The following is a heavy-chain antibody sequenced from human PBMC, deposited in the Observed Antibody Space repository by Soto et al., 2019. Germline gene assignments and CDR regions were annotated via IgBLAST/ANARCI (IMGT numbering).Heavy chain of an antibody. V-gene: IGHV3-23*01. CDR3: ARGDSGGSGSPASYYDSGLDV. CDR1: GFTFSSYA. CDR2: VSAGGDMT. Sequence: DVQLLESGGHLVQPGGSLRLSCAASGFTFSSYAMSWVRQAPGKGLEWVSSVSAGGDMTYYSDSVKGRFTLSRDNSNNALFLQMNSLRIEDTALYYCARGDSGGSGSPASYYDSGLDVWGQGATVTVS. J-gene: IGHJ6*02. D-gene: IGHD2-15*01.